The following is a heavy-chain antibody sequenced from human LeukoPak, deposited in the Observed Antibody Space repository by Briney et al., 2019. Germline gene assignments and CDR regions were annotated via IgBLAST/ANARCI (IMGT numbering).Heavy chain of an antibody. J-gene: IGHJ3*02. Sequence: SVKVSCKASGFTFTSSAVQWVRQARGQRLEWIGWIVVGSGNTNYAQKFQERVTITRDMSTSTPYMELSSLRSEDTAVYYCAADQWQQLYAFDIWGQGTMVTVSS. CDR3: AADQWQQLYAFDI. CDR2: IVVGSGNT. D-gene: IGHD6-13*01. V-gene: IGHV1-58*01. CDR1: GFTFTSSA.